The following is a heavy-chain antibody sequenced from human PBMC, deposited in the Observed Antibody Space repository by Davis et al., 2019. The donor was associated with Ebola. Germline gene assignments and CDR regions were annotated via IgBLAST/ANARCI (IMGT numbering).Heavy chain of an antibody. J-gene: IGHJ6*02. CDR3: ARGSRNMDV. CDR2: IKEDGSEK. Sequence: PGGSLRLSCAASGFTFSSYYMHWVRQAPGKGLEWVAKIKEDGSEKLEVDSVKGRFTISRDNAKDSLYLQMNSLRAEDTAVYYCARGSRNMDVWGQGTTVTVSS. CDR1: GFTFSSYY. V-gene: IGHV3-7*03.